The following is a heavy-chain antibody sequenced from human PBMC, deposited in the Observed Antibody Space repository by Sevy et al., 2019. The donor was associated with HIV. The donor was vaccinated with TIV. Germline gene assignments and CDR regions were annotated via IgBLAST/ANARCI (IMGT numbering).Heavy chain of an antibody. CDR1: GYTLTELS. CDR2: FDPEDGET. J-gene: IGHJ6*02. V-gene: IGHV1-24*01. D-gene: IGHD3-3*01. CDR3: ATLITIFGVVLKREYGMDV. Sequence: ASVKVSCKVSGYTLTELSMHWVRQAPGKGLEWMGGFDPEDGETIYAQKFQGRVTMTEDTSTDPAYMELSSLRSEDTAVYYCATLITIFGVVLKREYGMDVWGQGTTVTVSS.